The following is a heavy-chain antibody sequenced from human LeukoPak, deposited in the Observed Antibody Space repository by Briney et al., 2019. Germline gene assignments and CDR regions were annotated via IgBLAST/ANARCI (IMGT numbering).Heavy chain of an antibody. D-gene: IGHD1-1*01. J-gene: IGHJ6*03. CDR3: ARVSWSPGTSYYYMDV. CDR1: GGSISRYY. Sequence: SETLSLTCTVSGGSISRYYWSWIRQPPGKGLEWFGYVYDSGTTNYNPSLKSRVTISVDTSKNQFSMKLSSVNAADTAVYYCARVSWSPGTSYYYMDVWGKGTTVTVSS. CDR2: VYDSGTT. V-gene: IGHV4-59*01.